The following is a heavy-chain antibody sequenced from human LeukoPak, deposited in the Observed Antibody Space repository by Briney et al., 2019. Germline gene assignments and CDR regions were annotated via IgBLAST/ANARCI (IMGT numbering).Heavy chain of an antibody. Sequence: GGSLRLSCAASGFTFSSYAVSWVRQAPGKGLEWVSGISGGGGSTYYADSVKGRFTISRDNSKTTLYLQMNSLRAEDTAVYYCAKALGYSYGRAGYYFDYWGQGTLVTVSS. CDR2: ISGGGGST. J-gene: IGHJ4*02. CDR1: GFTFSSYA. D-gene: IGHD5-18*01. CDR3: AKALGYSYGRAGYYFDY. V-gene: IGHV3-23*01.